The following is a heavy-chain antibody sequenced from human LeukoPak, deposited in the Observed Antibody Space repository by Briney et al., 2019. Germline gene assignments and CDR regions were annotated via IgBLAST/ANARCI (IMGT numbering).Heavy chain of an antibody. CDR2: MNPNSGNT. J-gene: IGHJ4*02. Sequence: ASVKVSCKASGYTFTSYDIHWVRQATGQGLEWMGWMNPNSGNTGYAQKFQGRVTMTRNTSISTAYMELSSLRSEDTAVYYCARGRSFRGGPFDYWGQGTLVTVSS. CDR3: ARGRSFRGGPFDY. V-gene: IGHV1-8*01. CDR1: GYTFTSYD. D-gene: IGHD3-10*01.